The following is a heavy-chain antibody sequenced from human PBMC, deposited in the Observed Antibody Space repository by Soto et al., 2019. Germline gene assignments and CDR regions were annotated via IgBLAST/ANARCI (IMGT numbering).Heavy chain of an antibody. J-gene: IGHJ6*02. V-gene: IGHV1-69*01. CDR1: GGTFSTHA. D-gene: IGHD6-6*01. Sequence: QVQLVQSGAEVKKPGSSVKVSCEASGGTFSTHAINWVRQAPGQGLEWMGGITPMFGRATYAQKFQGRVWITADESTNTVSMALGRLRSEDTAVYYCAREATHFDYTSSHYGMDVWGQGTAVTVSS. CDR3: AREATHFDYTSSHYGMDV. CDR2: ITPMFGRA.